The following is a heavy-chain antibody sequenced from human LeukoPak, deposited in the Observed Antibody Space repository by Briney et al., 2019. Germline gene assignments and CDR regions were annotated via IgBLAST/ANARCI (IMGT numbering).Heavy chain of an antibody. D-gene: IGHD5-24*01. V-gene: IGHV5-10-1*01. CDR1: GYSFTSYW. Sequence: GESLKISCQGSGYSFTSYWINWVRQMPGKGLEWMGRIDPSDSYTNYSPSFQGHVTISADKSISTAYLQWSSVKASDTAMYYCARHSFLVDGLEYWGQGTLVTVSS. J-gene: IGHJ4*02. CDR3: ARHSFLVDGLEY. CDR2: IDPSDSYT.